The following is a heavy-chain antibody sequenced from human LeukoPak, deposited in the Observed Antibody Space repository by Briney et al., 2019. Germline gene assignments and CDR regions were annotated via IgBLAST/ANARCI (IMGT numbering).Heavy chain of an antibody. CDR1: GFSFSSYE. Sequence: GGSLRLSCAASGFSFSSYEMNWVRQAPGKGLEWVSYISSSGRTIYYADSVKGRFTISRDNAKNSLYLQMNSLRAEDTAVYYCVRKEGFFYYFDYWGQGTLVTVSS. V-gene: IGHV3-48*03. CDR2: ISSSGRTI. CDR3: VRKEGFFYYFDY. D-gene: IGHD3-10*01. J-gene: IGHJ4*02.